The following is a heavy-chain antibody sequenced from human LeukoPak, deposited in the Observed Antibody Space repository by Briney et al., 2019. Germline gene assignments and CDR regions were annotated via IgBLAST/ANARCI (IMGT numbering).Heavy chain of an antibody. Sequence: SVKVSCTASGGTFSSYAICWVRQAPGQGLEWMGGIIPIFGTANYAQKFQGRVTITADESTSTAYMELSSLRSEDTAVYYCARLEVVITTSEDYWGQGTLVTVSS. CDR2: IIPIFGTA. D-gene: IGHD3-22*01. V-gene: IGHV1-69*13. J-gene: IGHJ4*02. CDR1: GGTFSSYA. CDR3: ARLEVVITTSEDY.